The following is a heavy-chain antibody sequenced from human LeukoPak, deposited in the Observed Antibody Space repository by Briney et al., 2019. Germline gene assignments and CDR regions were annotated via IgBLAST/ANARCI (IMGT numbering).Heavy chain of an antibody. V-gene: IGHV3-33*01. CDR2: VWHDGSNR. CDR1: GFTFSSYA. Sequence: PGTSLRLSCTAPGFTFSSYAIHWIRQAPGKGLEWVALVWHDGSNRYYSEAVKGRSTISRDNSKSTVYLQINSLRAEDTAVYYCARELFGSGSCPDYWGQGTRVTVSS. CDR3: ARELFGSGSCPDY. D-gene: IGHD3-10*01. J-gene: IGHJ4*02.